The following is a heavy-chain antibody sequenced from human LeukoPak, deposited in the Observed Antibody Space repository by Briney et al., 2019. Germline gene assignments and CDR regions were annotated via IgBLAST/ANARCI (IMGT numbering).Heavy chain of an antibody. V-gene: IGHV3-53*01. D-gene: IGHD3-16*01. Sequence: GGPLRLSCAASGFTVSDNYMTWVRQAPGKGLEWVSLIYSDETTNYADSVKGRFTIFRDNSKNTLYLQMNSLRAEDTALYYCAKDWTPHNRVYDCLDAWGQGTQVTVSS. J-gene: IGHJ5*02. CDR2: IYSDETT. CDR3: AKDWTPHNRVYDCLDA. CDR1: GFTVSDNY.